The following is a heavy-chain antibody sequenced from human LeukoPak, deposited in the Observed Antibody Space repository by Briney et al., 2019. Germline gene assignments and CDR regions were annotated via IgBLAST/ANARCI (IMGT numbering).Heavy chain of an antibody. CDR3: AKDVDYYGSGEHGFLDY. D-gene: IGHD3-10*01. V-gene: IGHV3-30-3*01. J-gene: IGHJ4*02. Sequence: GGSLRLSCAASGFTFSSYAMHWVRQAPGKGLEWVAVISYDGSNKYYADSVKGRFTISRDNSKNTLYLQMNSLRAEDTAVYYCAKDVDYYGSGEHGFLDYWGQGTLVTVSS. CDR2: ISYDGSNK. CDR1: GFTFSSYA.